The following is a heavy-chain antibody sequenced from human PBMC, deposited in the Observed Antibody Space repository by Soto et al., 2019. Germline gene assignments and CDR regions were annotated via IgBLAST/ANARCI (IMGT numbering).Heavy chain of an antibody. CDR2: ISGSGGTT. CDR1: GFTFSSYA. V-gene: IGHV3-23*01. CDR3: AKTANGWFSAFYI. Sequence: EVQLLESGGGLVQPGGSLRLSCAASGFTFSSYAMSWVRQAPGKGLEWVSAISGSGGTTYYADSVKGRFTFSRDNSKNTLYLQMNSRRAEYTAVYYCAKTANGWFSAFYIWGQGTMFTVSS. J-gene: IGHJ3*02. D-gene: IGHD6-19*01.